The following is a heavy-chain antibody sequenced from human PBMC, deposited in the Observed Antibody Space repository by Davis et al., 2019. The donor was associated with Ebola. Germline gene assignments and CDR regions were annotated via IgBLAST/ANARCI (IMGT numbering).Heavy chain of an antibody. CDR2: VSGSGTTT. V-gene: IGHV3-23*01. J-gene: IGHJ4*02. CDR1: GFTFSSYS. CDR3: AKASWGPAARPLLDS. D-gene: IGHD2-2*02. Sequence: GGSLRLSCAASGFTFSSYSMNWVRQAPGKGLEWVSAVSGSGTTTAYADSVKGRFTISRDNSNNTLYLQMSSLRVEDTARYYCAKASWGPAARPLLDSWGQGTLVTVSS.